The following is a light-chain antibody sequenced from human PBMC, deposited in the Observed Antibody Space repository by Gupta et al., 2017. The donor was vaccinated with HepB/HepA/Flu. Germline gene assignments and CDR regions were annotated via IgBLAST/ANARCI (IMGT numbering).Light chain of an antibody. J-gene: IGKJ2*01. Sequence: DIVMTQSPDSLAVSLGERATINCRSSQSLLYGSTNKNYLAWYQQKPGQPPKLLFYWASTRESGVPDRFIGSGSGTDFLLTISSLQAEDVAAYYCHQYYSPPYTFGQGTKLEIK. V-gene: IGKV4-1*01. CDR3: HQYYSPPYT. CDR2: WAS. CDR1: QSLLYGSTNKNY.